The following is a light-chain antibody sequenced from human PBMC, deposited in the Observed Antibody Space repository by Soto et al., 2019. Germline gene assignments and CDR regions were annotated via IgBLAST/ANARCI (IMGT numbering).Light chain of an antibody. CDR2: AAS. CDR1: QRISSY. V-gene: IGKV1-39*01. Sequence: DIQMTQSPSSLSASLGDGVAITCRASQRISSYLNWYQQKPGKAPKLLIYAASTLQSGVPSRFSGSGSGTDFTLTISSLQPEDFATYYCQQSYSTPLTFGGGTKVDIK. CDR3: QQSYSTPLT. J-gene: IGKJ4*01.